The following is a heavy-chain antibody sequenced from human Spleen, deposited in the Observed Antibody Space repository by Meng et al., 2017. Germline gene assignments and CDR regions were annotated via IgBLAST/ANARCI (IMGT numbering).Heavy chain of an antibody. V-gene: IGHV1-18*01. CDR2: LGAHDGDT. D-gene: IGHD3-10*01. CDR3: ARGTPGRSYSDY. J-gene: IGHJ4*02. Sequence: QVHLVQSGGEVKKPGASVKVSCKASEYTFTGYGVSWVRQAPGQGLEWMAWLGAHDGDTSHAPKFQGRVTVSADRPTATAYMELRSLRSDDTAVYYCARGTPGRSYSDYWGQGTLVTVSS. CDR1: EYTFTGYG.